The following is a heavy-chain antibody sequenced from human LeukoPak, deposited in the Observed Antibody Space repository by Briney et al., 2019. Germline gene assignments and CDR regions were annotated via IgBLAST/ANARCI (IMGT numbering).Heavy chain of an antibody. CDR3: ARLDIVVVPATFDY. J-gene: IGHJ4*02. CDR2: IYYSGST. Sequence: SETLSLTCTVSGGSISSSSYYWGWIRQPPGKGLVWIGSIYYSGSTYYNPSLKSRVTISVDTSKNQFSLKLSSVTAADTAVYYCARLDIVVVPATFDYWGQGTLVTVSS. V-gene: IGHV4-39*01. CDR1: GGSISSSSYY. D-gene: IGHD2-2*03.